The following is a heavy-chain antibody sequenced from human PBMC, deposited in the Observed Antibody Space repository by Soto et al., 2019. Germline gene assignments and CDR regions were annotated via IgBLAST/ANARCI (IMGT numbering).Heavy chain of an antibody. CDR3: ARHGLLMGRFGEFHYYYYLDV. Sequence: SETLSLTCTVSGGSISNYYWGWIRQPPGKGLEWIGYIYYSGSTNYNPSLKSRVTISLDTSKNQFSLKLSSVTAADTALYYCARHGLLMGRFGEFHYYYYLDVWGKGTTVTVSS. V-gene: IGHV4-59*08. J-gene: IGHJ6*03. CDR2: IYYSGST. D-gene: IGHD3-10*01. CDR1: GGSISNYY.